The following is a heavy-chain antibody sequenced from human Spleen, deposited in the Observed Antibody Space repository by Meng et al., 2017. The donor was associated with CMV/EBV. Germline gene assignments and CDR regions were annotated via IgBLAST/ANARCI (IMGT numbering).Heavy chain of an antibody. CDR2: ISGGTTYSM. CDR1: GFNFNIYS. V-gene: IGHV3-48*04. Sequence: GGSLRLSCAASGFNFNIYSMNWVRQAPGKGLEWVSHISGGTTYSMYYADSVKGRFTISRDNAKNSLYLQINSLRVEDTALYYCARDLPHYRYGMDVWGQGTTVTVSS. J-gene: IGHJ6*02. CDR3: ARDLPHYRYGMDV.